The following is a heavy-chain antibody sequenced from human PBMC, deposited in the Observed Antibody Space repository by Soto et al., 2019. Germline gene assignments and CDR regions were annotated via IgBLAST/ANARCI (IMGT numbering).Heavy chain of an antibody. CDR3: ARGTPRFLEWLLRAFDY. Sequence: QVQLQQWGAGLLKPSETLSLTCAVYGGSFSGYYWSWIRQPPGKGLEWIGEINHSGSTNYNPSLKSRVTISVDTSKTQFPLKLSSVTAADTAVYYCARGTPRFLEWLLRAFDYWGQGTLVTVSS. CDR2: INHSGST. D-gene: IGHD3-3*01. V-gene: IGHV4-34*01. CDR1: GGSFSGYY. J-gene: IGHJ4*02.